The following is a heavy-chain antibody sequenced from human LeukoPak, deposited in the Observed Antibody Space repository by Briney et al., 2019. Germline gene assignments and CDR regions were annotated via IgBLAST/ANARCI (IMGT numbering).Heavy chain of an antibody. V-gene: IGHV1-8*03. D-gene: IGHD3-22*01. CDR3: AADRASDAFDI. Sequence: GSVKVSCKASGYTFSSDDINWVRQATGQGPEWMGWMNPNSGNTDYAPKFQGRVTFTRNTSISTAYMELSSLRSEDTAVYYCAADRASDAFDIWGQGTMVTVSS. CDR2: MNPNSGNT. J-gene: IGHJ3*02. CDR1: GYTFSSDD.